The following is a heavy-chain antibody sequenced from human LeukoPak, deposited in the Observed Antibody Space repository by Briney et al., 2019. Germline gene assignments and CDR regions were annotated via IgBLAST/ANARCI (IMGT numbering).Heavy chain of an antibody. J-gene: IGHJ6*02. CDR3: ARLTKDHFWSVPYGMDV. CDR1: GGSISSYY. Sequence: SETQSLTCTVSGGSISSYYWSWIRQPPGKGLEWIGYIYYSGSTNYNPSLKSRVTISVDTSKNQFSLKLSSVTVADTAVYYCARLTKDHFWSVPYGMDVWGQGTTVTVFS. D-gene: IGHD3-3*02. CDR2: IYYSGST. V-gene: IGHV4-59*08.